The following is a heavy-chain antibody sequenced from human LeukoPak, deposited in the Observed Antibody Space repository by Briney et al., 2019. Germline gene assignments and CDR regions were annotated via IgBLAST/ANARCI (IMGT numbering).Heavy chain of an antibody. CDR3: ARGFYYYDSSGQGYYYGMYG. CDR2: MKPKSGNT. V-gene: IGHV1-8*01. CDR1: GYTFTSYD. D-gene: IGHD3-22*01. Sequence: ASVKVSCKASGYTFTSYDINWVRQATGQGLEWMGWMKPKSGNTGYAQKFQGRVTVTRNASISTAYMELSSLRSEDTAVYYCARGFYYYDSSGQGYYYGMYGWGQGTTVTVSS. J-gene: IGHJ6*02.